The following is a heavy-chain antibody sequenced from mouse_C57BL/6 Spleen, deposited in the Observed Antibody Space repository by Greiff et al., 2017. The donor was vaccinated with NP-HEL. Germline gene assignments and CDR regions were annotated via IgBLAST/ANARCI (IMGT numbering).Heavy chain of an antibody. CDR1: GFNIKNTY. J-gene: IGHJ3*01. CDR3: ALDSSGYAWFAY. D-gene: IGHD3-2*02. V-gene: IGHV14-3*01. Sequence: VQLKESVAELVRPGASVKLSCTASGFNIKNTYMHWVKQRPEQGLEWIGRIDPANGNTKYAPKFQGKATITAVTSSNTAYLQLSSLTSEDTAIYYCALDSSGYAWFAYWGQGTLVTVSA. CDR2: IDPANGNT.